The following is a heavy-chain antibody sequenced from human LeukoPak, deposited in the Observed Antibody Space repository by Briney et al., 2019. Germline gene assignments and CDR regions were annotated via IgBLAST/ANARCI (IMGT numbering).Heavy chain of an antibody. CDR1: GFTFSSYD. D-gene: IGHD2-2*01. CDR2: ICTAGDT. J-gene: IGHJ6*02. V-gene: IGHV3-13*01. CDR3: ERESRRNYYGMDV. Sequence: GGSLRLSCAASGFTFSSYDMHWVRQATGKGLEWVSAICTAGDTYYPGSVKGRFTISRENAKNSLYLQMDSLRAGDTAVYYCERESRRNYYGMDVWGQGTTVTVSS.